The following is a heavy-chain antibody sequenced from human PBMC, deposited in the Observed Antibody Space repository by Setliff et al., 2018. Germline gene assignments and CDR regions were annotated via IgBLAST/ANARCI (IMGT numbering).Heavy chain of an antibody. D-gene: IGHD6-19*01. Sequence: PGGSLRLSCAASGFTFSSLWMSWVRQAPGRGLEWVANINQDGSAQYYVNSVKGRFTISRDNAKNSLYLQMNSLRAEDTAVYYCASHEPWLWNAFDIWGQGTMVTVSS. V-gene: IGHV3-7*01. J-gene: IGHJ3*02. CDR1: GFTFSSLW. CDR2: INQDGSAQ. CDR3: ASHEPWLWNAFDI.